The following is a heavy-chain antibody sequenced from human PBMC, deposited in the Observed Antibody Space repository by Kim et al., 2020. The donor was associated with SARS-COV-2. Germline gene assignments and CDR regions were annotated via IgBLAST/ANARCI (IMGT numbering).Heavy chain of an antibody. CDR2: ISYDGSNK. V-gene: IGHV3-33*05. CDR1: GFTFSSYG. D-gene: IGHD6-13*01. J-gene: IGHJ6*02. Sequence: GGSLRLSCAASGFTFSSYGMHWVRQAPGKGLEWVAVISYDGSNKYYADSVKGRFTISRDNSKNTLYLQMNSLRAEDTAVYYCARDKVWDSSSWHKLVSHGMDVWGQGTTVTVSS. CDR3: ARDKVWDSSSWHKLVSHGMDV.